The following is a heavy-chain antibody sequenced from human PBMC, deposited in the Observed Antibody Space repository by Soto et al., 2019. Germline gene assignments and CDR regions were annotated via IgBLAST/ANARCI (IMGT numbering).Heavy chain of an antibody. CDR1: GGSMSSLY. V-gene: IGHV4-59*11. Sequence: SETLPLTCTVSGGSMSSLYWSWIRQPPGKGLEWVGYIYYNGNTDYNLSLKSRVTMSVDTSKNQFSLKLTSVTAADTAVYFCARGGWSVDSWGRGILVTVSS. CDR3: ARGGWSVDS. CDR2: IYYNGNT. J-gene: IGHJ5*01. D-gene: IGHD6-19*01.